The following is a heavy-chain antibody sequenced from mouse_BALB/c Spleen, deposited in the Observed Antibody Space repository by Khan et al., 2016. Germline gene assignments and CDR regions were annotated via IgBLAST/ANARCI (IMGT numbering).Heavy chain of an antibody. CDR3: NAGWLACDSYDMEY. Sequence: VQLKESGAELVRSGASVKLSCTASAFNIIDYFMHWVKQRPEQGLEWIGWLDPENGDTEYAPKFQGKATMTADTSSNTDYLQLSSLTSEDSAVSDCNAGWLACDSYDMEYWAQATSVTVSS. D-gene: IGHD2-3*01. V-gene: IGHV14-4*02. CDR2: LDPENGDT. CDR1: AFNIIDYF. J-gene: IGHJ4*01.